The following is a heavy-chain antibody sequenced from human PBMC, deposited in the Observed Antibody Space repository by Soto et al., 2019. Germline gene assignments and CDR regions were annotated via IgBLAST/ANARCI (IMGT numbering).Heavy chain of an antibody. J-gene: IGHJ6*02. CDR1: GGTPSNSA. V-gene: IGHV1-69*01. CDR3: AGGRIAVAGSLAYYGMHV. D-gene: IGHD6-19*01. Sequence: QVHLLLQSGAEVKKPGSSVKVSCKASGGTPSNSAISWVRQAPGQGLEWMGGIIPVFGLVKYAQNFQGRVTITADESTNTPYMELSSLRPEDTAVYYCAGGRIAVAGSLAYYGMHVWGQGTTVTFS. CDR2: IIPVFGLV.